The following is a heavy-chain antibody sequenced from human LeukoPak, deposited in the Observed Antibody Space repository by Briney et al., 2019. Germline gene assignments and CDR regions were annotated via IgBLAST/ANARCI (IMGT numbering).Heavy chain of an antibody. CDR2: IYTSGST. J-gene: IGHJ6*03. V-gene: IGHV4-4*07. Sequence: SETLSLTCTVSSGSISSYFWSWIRQPAGKGLERLGRIYTSGSTNYNPSLKSRVTISIDKSKNQFSLKLSSVTAADTAVYYCARDYYDSSGYYGRGGFYYMDVWGKGTTVTVSS. CDR3: ARDYYDSSGYYGRGGFYYMDV. CDR1: SGSISSYF. D-gene: IGHD3-22*01.